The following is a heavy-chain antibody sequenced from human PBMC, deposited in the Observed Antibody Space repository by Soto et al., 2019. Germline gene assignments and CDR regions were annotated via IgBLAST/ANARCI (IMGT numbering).Heavy chain of an antibody. Sequence: PGGSLRLSCVASGFRFSGSTMNWVRQAPGEGLNWVSSISSSSHYIYYADSLKGRFTISRDNAKNSLFLQMNSLRAEDTAVYYCARDLGEVSALWGQGTLVTVSS. CDR2: ISSSSHYI. CDR3: ARDLGEVSAL. V-gene: IGHV3-21*01. CDR1: GFRFSGST. D-gene: IGHD3-10*01. J-gene: IGHJ4*02.